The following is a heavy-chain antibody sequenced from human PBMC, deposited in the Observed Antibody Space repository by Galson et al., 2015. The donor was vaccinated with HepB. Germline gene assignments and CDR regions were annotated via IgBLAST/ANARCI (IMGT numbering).Heavy chain of an antibody. Sequence: SVKVSCKASGGTFSSYAISWVRQAPGQGLEWMGGIIPIFGTANYAQKFQGRVTITADKSTSTAYMELSSLRSEDTAVYYCAREGVTMVRGVHNWFDPWGQGTLVTVSS. CDR1: GGTFSSYA. D-gene: IGHD3-10*01. CDR3: AREGVTMVRGVHNWFDP. J-gene: IGHJ5*02. CDR2: IIPIFGTA. V-gene: IGHV1-69*06.